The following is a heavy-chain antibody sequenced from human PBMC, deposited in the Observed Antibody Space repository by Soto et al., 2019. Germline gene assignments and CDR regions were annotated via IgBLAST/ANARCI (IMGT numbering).Heavy chain of an antibody. CDR1: GGSISSGGYY. Sequence: SETLSLTCTVSGGSISSGGYYWSWIRRHPGKGLEWIGYIYYSGSTYYNPSLKSRVTISVDTSKNQFSLKLSSVTAADTAVYYCARDPTSYYYDSSALGAHAFDIWGQGTMVTVSS. J-gene: IGHJ3*02. V-gene: IGHV4-31*03. D-gene: IGHD3-22*01. CDR2: IYYSGST. CDR3: ARDPTSYYYDSSALGAHAFDI.